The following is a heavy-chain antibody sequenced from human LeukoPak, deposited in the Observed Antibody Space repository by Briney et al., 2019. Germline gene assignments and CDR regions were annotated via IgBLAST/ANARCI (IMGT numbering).Heavy chain of an antibody. CDR3: AKDRRDSSSKDY. V-gene: IGHV3-23*01. D-gene: IGHD6-6*01. Sequence: GGSLRLSCAASGFTFSGYAMSWVRQAPGKGLEWVSAISGSGGSTYYADSVKGRFTISRDNSKTTLYLQMNSLRAEDTAVYYCAKDRRDSSSKDYWGQGTLVTVSS. CDR2: ISGSGGST. CDR1: GFTFSGYA. J-gene: IGHJ4*02.